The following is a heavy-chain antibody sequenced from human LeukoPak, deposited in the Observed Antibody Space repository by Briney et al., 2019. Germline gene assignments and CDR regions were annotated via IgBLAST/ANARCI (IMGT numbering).Heavy chain of an antibody. Sequence: QTGGSLSLSCAASGFTFSSYWMSWVRQAPGKGLEWVANTNQDGTEKYYVDSVKGRFTISRDNAKNSLDLQMNSLRVEDTGIYYCVKVSKYYYGWETYSSFEHWGQETKVSATS. CDR3: VKVSKYYYGWETYSSFEH. CDR1: GFTFSSYW. J-gene: IGHJ6*02. CDR2: TNQDGTEK. V-gene: IGHV3-7*01. D-gene: IGHD3-10*01.